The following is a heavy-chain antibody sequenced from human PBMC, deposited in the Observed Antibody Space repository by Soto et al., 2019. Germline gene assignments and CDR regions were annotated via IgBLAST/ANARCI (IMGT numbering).Heavy chain of an antibody. D-gene: IGHD6-19*01. J-gene: IGHJ5*02. CDR1: GYTFTSYD. Sequence: QVQLVQSGAEVKKPGASVKVSCKASGYTFTSYDINWVRQATGQGLEWMGWMNPNSGNTGYAQKFKDRVTMTRNTAISTAYRELSSLESADTAGCYCAREHSSGWYEECGWFAPWGQRTLVTVSS. V-gene: IGHV1-8*01. CDR3: AREHSSGWYEECGWFAP. CDR2: MNPNSGNT.